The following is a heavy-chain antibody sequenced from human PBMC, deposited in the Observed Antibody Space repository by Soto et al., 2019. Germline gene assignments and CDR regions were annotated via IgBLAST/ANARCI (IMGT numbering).Heavy chain of an antibody. CDR2: IVRNGGST. J-gene: IGHJ5*02. CDR1: GFTFSNYA. D-gene: IGHD3-22*01. Sequence: EVQLVESGGGLVQPGGSLRLSCSASGFTFSNYAMHWVRQAPGKGLEYVSAIVRNGGSTYYADSVKGRFTISRDNSKNTLYLQMSSLRAEDTAVYYCVKEGYYYDSSGYYYGWFDPWGQGTLVTVSS. CDR3: VKEGYYYDSSGYYYGWFDP. V-gene: IGHV3-64D*06.